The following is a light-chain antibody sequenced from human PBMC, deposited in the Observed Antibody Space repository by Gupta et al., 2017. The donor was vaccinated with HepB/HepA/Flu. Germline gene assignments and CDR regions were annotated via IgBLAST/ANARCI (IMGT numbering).Light chain of an antibody. CDR3: NSRDSSGNHLWV. J-gene: IGLJ3*02. Sequence: SSELTQDPAVSVALGQTVRITCQGDSLRSYYASWYQQKPGQAHVLVIYGKNNRPSGIPDRFSGSSSGNTASLTITGAQAEDEADYYCNSRDSSGNHLWVFGGGTKLTVL. CDR1: SLRSYY. V-gene: IGLV3-19*01. CDR2: GKN.